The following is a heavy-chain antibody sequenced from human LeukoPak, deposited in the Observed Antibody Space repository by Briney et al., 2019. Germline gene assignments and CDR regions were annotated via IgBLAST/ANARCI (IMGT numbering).Heavy chain of an antibody. Sequence: GGSLRLSCAASGFTFSSYGMHWVRQAPGKGLEWVAFIRYDGSNKYYADSVKGRFTISRDNSKNTLYLHVNSLRPEDTAVYYCAREHYYDSSGYYSWGQGTLVTVSS. CDR3: AREHYYDSSGYYS. D-gene: IGHD3-22*01. J-gene: IGHJ4*02. V-gene: IGHV3-30*02. CDR2: IRYDGSNK. CDR1: GFTFSSYG.